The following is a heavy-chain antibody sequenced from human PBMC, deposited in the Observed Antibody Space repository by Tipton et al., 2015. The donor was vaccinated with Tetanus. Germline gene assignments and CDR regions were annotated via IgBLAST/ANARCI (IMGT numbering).Heavy chain of an antibody. CDR2: IYHSGST. CDR3: ARVFVGVYAFDI. CDR1: GGSISSSNW. V-gene: IGHV4-4*02. D-gene: IGHD1-26*01. Sequence: TLSLTCAVSGGSISSSNWWSWVRQPPGKGLEWIGEIYHSGSTNYNPSLKSRVTISVDKSKNQFSLKLGSVTAADTAVYYCARVFVGVYAFDIWGQGTMVTVSS. J-gene: IGHJ3*02.